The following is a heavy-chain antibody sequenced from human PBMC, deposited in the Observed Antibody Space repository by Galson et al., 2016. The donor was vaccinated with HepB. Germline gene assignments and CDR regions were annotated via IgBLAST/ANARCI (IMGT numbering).Heavy chain of an antibody. CDR2: INPHSGAT. CDR3: AKDQCSGGDCFTTFDN. Sequence: SVKVSCKASEYTFTAYYLHWVRQAPGRGLEWMGWINPHSGATNYAKKFQGRVTMTRDTSISTASVELRSLRSDDTAIYYCAKDQCSGGDCFTTFDNWGQGTLVIVSS. J-gene: IGHJ4*02. D-gene: IGHD2-21*02. CDR1: EYTFTAYY. V-gene: IGHV1-2*02.